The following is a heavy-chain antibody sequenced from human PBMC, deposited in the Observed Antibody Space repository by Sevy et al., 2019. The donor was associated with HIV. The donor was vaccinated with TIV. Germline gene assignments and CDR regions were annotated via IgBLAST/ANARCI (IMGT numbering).Heavy chain of an antibody. CDR3: ARDGLTYGGMDV. V-gene: IGHV6-1*01. CDR1: GDSVSSNSAA. Sequence: SQTLSLTCAISGDSVSSNSAAWNWIRQSPSRGLEWLGRTYYMSKWYNDYAVSVKSRITINPDTSKNQVSLQLNSVTPEDTAIYYCARDGLTYGGMDVWGQGTTVTVSS. J-gene: IGHJ6*02. D-gene: IGHD1-20*01. CDR2: TYYMSKWYN.